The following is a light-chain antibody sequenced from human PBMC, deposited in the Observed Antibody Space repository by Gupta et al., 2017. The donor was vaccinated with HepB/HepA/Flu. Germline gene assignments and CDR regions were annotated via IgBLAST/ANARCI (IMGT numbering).Light chain of an antibody. CDR2: DDG. V-gene: IGLV3-21*02. Sequence: SSVLTQPPSVSVAPGQTAKITCGGSHIENRGVHWYQQKPDQAPVLVACDDGARRSGIPERFSGSTSGSTATLTINTVEAGDEADYYCHVWDTTTDNYVFGTGTKVTVL. CDR1: HIENRG. J-gene: IGLJ1*01. CDR3: HVWDTTTDNYV.